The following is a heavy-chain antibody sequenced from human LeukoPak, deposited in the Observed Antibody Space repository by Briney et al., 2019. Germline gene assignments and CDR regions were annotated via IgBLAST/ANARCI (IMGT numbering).Heavy chain of an antibody. Sequence: GSLRLSCAASGFTFSSYAMHWVCQAPGKGLEWVAVISYDGSNKYYADSVKGRFTISRDNSKNTLYLQMNSLRAEDTAVYYCARAGYYDILTGSYGMDVWGQGTTVTVSS. CDR3: ARAGYYDILTGSYGMDV. CDR2: ISYDGSNK. J-gene: IGHJ6*02. V-gene: IGHV3-30*04. D-gene: IGHD3-9*01. CDR1: GFTFSSYA.